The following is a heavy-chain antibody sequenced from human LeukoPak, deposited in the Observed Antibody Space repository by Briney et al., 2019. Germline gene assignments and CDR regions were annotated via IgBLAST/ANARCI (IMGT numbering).Heavy chain of an antibody. CDR2: SKSQTDGATT. D-gene: IGHD3-10*02. CDR3: TTLSYVGGY. CDR1: GFTFTNAW. V-gene: IGHV3-15*01. Sequence: GGSLRLSCAASGFTFTNAWMSWVRQAPGKVLEWIGRSKSQTDGATTDYAAPVKGRFTISRDDSKNTVYLQMSSLRTDDTAVYYCTTLSYVGGYWGQGTLVTVS. J-gene: IGHJ4*02.